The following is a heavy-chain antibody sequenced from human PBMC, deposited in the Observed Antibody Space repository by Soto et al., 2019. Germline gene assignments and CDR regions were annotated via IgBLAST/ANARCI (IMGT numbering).Heavy chain of an antibody. CDR2: IDWDDDK. J-gene: IGHJ4*02. V-gene: IGHV2-70*04. Sequence: SGPTLVNPTQTLTLTCTFSGFSLSTSGMRVSWIRQPPGKALEWLARIDWDDDKFYSTSLMTRLTISKDTSKNQVVLTMTNMDPVDTATYYCARTSYSSSWYHFDYWGQGTLVTVSS. CDR3: ARTSYSSSWYHFDY. D-gene: IGHD6-13*01. CDR1: GFSLSTSGMR.